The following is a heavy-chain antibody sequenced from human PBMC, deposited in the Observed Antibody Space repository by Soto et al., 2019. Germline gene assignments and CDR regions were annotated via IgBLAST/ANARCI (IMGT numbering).Heavy chain of an antibody. J-gene: IGHJ4*02. CDR3: ARDGSGSRGSFDY. CDR2: IYHSGST. V-gene: IGHV4-4*02. CDR1: GGSISSSNW. Sequence: SETLSLTCAVSGGSISSSNWWSWVRQPPGKGLEWIGEIYHSGSTNYNPSLKSRVTISVDKSKNQFSLKLSSVTAADTAVYYCARDGSGSRGSFDYWGQGTLVTVSS. D-gene: IGHD6-19*01.